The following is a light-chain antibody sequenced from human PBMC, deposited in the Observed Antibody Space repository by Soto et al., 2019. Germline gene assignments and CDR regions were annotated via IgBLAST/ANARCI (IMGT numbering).Light chain of an antibody. CDR1: QSVSSN. CDR2: GAS. J-gene: IGKJ1*01. Sequence: EIVMTQSPATLSVSPGERATLSCRASQSVSSNLAWYQQKPGQPPRLLIYGASTRATGIPARFSGSRSGTEFTLTISSLQSEDFAVYYCQHYNNGPRTFGQGTKVEIK. CDR3: QHYNNGPRT. V-gene: IGKV3-15*01.